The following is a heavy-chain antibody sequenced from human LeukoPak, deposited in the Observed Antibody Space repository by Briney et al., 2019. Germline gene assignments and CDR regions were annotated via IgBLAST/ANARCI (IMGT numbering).Heavy chain of an antibody. CDR2: ISAYNGNT. CDR3: ARFLAPPVGLLLWFGSRDYYYGMDV. J-gene: IGHJ6*02. Sequence: ASVEVSCKASGYTFTSYGISWVRQTPGQGLEWMGWISAYNGNTNYAQKLQGRVTMTTDTSTSTAYMELRSLRSDDTAVYYCARFLAPPVGLLLWFGSRDYYYGMDVWGQGTTVTVSS. V-gene: IGHV1-18*01. CDR1: GYTFTSYG. D-gene: IGHD3-10*01.